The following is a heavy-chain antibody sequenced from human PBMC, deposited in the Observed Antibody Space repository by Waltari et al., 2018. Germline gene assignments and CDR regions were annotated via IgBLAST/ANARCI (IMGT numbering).Heavy chain of an antibody. J-gene: IGHJ4*02. CDR2: PRQGYISK. V-gene: IGHV3-7*01. D-gene: IGHD2-15*01. CDR1: GFTFDRYW. Sequence: EVRLVESGGDLVQPGGSLRLSCVASGFTFDRYWMAWVRQAPGMGLEAVANPRQGYISKYYVDSVKGRFTISRDNAKNSLYLQMSSLRAEDTAVYYCARVYSPTHHFEYWGQGTLVTVSS. CDR3: ARVYSPTHHFEY.